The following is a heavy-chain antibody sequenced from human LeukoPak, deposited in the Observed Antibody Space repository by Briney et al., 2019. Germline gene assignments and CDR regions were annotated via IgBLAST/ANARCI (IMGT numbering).Heavy chain of an antibody. J-gene: IGHJ4*02. Sequence: PGGSLRLSCAASGFTFSDYSRSWVRQAPGKGLEWVSAINGRGDSTYYADSMKGRITISKDRSKNTLYLQMSSLSSEDTAVYYCAKTRAAAGIPREYFDYWGQGNLVTVSS. D-gene: IGHD6-13*01. CDR1: GFTFSDYS. CDR2: INGRGDST. CDR3: AKTRAAAGIPREYFDY. V-gene: IGHV3-23*01.